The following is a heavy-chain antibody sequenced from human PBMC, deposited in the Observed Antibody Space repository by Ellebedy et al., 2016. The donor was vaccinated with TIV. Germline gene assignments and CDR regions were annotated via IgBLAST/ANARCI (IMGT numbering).Heavy chain of an antibody. CDR3: ATDGAYGDYLSPAHAFEM. CDR1: EFSFSNYW. D-gene: IGHD4-17*01. J-gene: IGHJ3*02. Sequence: GESLKISCTASEFSFSNYWMTWVRQAPGKGLEWVANIKQDGSEKYYVDSVKGRFTISRDNARNSLFLQMNSLRADDSAVYYCATDGAYGDYLSPAHAFEMWGPGTMVTVSS. CDR2: IKQDGSEK. V-gene: IGHV3-7*01.